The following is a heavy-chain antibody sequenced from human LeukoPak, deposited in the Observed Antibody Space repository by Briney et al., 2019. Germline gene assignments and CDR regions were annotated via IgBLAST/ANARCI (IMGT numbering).Heavy chain of an antibody. J-gene: IGHJ5*02. CDR1: GGSIRSYS. CDR2: IYTSGST. V-gene: IGHV4-4*07. CDR3: ARDYAPLGDWFDP. D-gene: IGHD2-2*01. Sequence: SETLSLTCTVSGGSIRSYSWSWIRQPAGKGLEWIGRIYTSGSTNYNPSLKGRVTISVEKSKNQFSLKLRSVTAADTAVYYCARDYAPLGDWFDPWGQGTLVTVSS.